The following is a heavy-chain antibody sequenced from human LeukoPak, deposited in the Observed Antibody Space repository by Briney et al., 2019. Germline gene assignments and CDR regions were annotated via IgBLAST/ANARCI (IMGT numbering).Heavy chain of an antibody. Sequence: HSGGSLRLSCAASGFTFAMSWVRQAPGKGLEWVSATSGSGDGTFYADSVKGRFTISRDNSKNTLYLQMNSLRAEDTAVYYCAKGSDSSGYYYFDYWGQGTLVTVSS. D-gene: IGHD3-22*01. CDR1: GFTFA. CDR2: TSGSGDGT. CDR3: AKGSDSSGYYYFDY. V-gene: IGHV3-23*01. J-gene: IGHJ4*02.